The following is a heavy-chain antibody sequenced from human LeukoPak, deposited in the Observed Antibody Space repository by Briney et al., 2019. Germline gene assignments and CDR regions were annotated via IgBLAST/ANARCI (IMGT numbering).Heavy chain of an antibody. J-gene: IGHJ4*02. V-gene: IGHV1-69*05. Sequence: SVKVSCKASGGTFSSYAISWVRQAPGQGLEWMGGIIPIFGTANYAQKFQGRVTMTRDTSTSTVYMELSSLRSEDTAVYYCARDRGLSSGWSDLGYFDYWGQGTLVTVSS. CDR3: ARDRGLSSGWSDLGYFDY. CDR2: IIPIFGTA. D-gene: IGHD6-19*01. CDR1: GGTFSSYA.